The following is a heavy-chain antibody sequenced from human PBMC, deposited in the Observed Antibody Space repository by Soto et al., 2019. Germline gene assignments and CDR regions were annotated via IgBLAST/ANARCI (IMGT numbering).Heavy chain of an antibody. J-gene: IGHJ5*02. Sequence: QVQLQESGPGLVKPSQTLSLTCTVSGGSISSGDYYWSWLRQPPGKGLEWIGYIYYSGSTYYNPSLKIRVTISVDTSKNQFSLKLSSVTAADTAVYYCARTARYSSSWYGNWFDPWGQGTLVTVSS. D-gene: IGHD6-13*01. V-gene: IGHV4-30-4*01. CDR2: IYYSGST. CDR1: GGSISSGDYY. CDR3: ARTARYSSSWYGNWFDP.